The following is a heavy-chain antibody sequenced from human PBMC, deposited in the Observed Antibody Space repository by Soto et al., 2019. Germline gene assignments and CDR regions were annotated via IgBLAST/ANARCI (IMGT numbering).Heavy chain of an antibody. Sequence: SVKVSCKASGGTFSSYAISWVRQAPGQGLEWMGGIIPIFGTANYAQKFQGRVTITADKSTSTAYMELSSLRSEDTAVYYCARRYYYDRSGFDAFDIWRQETMVTVSS. D-gene: IGHD3-22*01. V-gene: IGHV1-69*06. CDR1: GGTFSSYA. CDR2: IIPIFGTA. J-gene: IGHJ3*02. CDR3: ARRYYYDRSGFDAFDI.